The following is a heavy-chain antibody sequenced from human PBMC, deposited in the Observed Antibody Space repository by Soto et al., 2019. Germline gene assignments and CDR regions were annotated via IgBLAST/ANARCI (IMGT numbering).Heavy chain of an antibody. CDR2: IYGDDDK. J-gene: IGHJ4*02. CDR1: GFSFTTDGMG. D-gene: IGHD3-16*01. V-gene: IGHV2-5*02. Sequence: QITLKESGPTLVKPTQTLTLTCTFSGFSFTTDGMGVGWIRQPPGKALEWLALIYGDDDKRYSPYLKSSLTIXXDASRNQVVLTLTNMDHADTATYYCAHHYEAPYDNRYYFNYWGQATMVNVSS. CDR3: AHHYEAPYDNRYYFNY.